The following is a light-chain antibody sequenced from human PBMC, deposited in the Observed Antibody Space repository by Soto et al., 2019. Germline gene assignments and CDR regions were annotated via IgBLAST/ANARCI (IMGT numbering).Light chain of an antibody. CDR1: HSISSW. V-gene: IGKV1-5*03. CDR2: KAS. J-gene: IGKJ5*01. Sequence: IRMPHSPSTLSASLGDRVGITCRAIHSISSWFAWYQQKPGKAPKLLIYKASNLESGVPSRFSGSGSGTVFTLTISSLQPDEFATYYCQQYNTYYTFGQGTRLEIK. CDR3: QQYNTYYT.